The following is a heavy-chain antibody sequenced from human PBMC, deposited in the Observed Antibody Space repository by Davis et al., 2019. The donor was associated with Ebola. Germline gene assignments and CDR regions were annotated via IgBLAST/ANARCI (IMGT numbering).Heavy chain of an antibody. CDR2: INHSGSN. CDR1: GGSFSGYY. CDR3: ARGYNYAYEY. V-gene: IGHV4-34*01. J-gene: IGHJ4*02. Sequence: PSETLSLTCAVYGGSFSGYYWSWIRQPPGKGLEWVGEINHSGSNNYNPSLKSRVTITANTSKNQFPLQLNSVTPEDTAVYCCARGYNYAYEYWGQGTLLTVSS. D-gene: IGHD3-16*01.